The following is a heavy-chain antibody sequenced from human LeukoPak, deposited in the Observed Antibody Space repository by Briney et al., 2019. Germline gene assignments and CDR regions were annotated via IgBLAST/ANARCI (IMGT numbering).Heavy chain of an antibody. D-gene: IGHD4-17*01. CDR1: GFTFNNYA. CDR3: ARDYADYVGYFFFDY. CDR2: ISGGGGTT. J-gene: IGHJ4*02. V-gene: IGHV3-23*01. Sequence: PGGSLRLSCAASGFTFNNYAMNWVRQAPGKGLEWVSSISGGGGTTYYADSEKGRFTISRDNSQNTLYLQMNSLRAEDTAVYYCARDYADYVGYFFFDYWGQGTLVTVSS.